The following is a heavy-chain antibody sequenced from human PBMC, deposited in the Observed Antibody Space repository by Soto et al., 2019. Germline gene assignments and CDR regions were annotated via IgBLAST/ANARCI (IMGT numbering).Heavy chain of an antibody. CDR1: GGSISSYY. CDR2: IYYSGST. Sequence: SETLSLTCTVSGGSISSYYWSWIRQPPGKGLEWIGYIYYSGSTNYNPSLKSRVTISVDTSKNQFSLKLSSVTAADTAVYYCARSDGVGGYYDAFDIWGQGTMVTVSS. D-gene: IGHD3-10*01. CDR3: ARSDGVGGYYDAFDI. V-gene: IGHV4-59*01. J-gene: IGHJ3*02.